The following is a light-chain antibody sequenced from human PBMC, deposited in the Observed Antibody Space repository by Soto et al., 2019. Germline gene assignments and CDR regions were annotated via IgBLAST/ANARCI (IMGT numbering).Light chain of an antibody. V-gene: IGKV3-15*01. CDR3: QQYNIWPPYT. Sequence: EIVRTQSPATLSVSPGERATLYCKASQRISSNLAWYQQKPGQPPRLLIYGASTRATGISARFSGSGSGTEFTLTISGLQSEDFALYYCQQYNIWPPYTLGQGTKVDIK. J-gene: IGKJ2*01. CDR2: GAS. CDR1: QRISSN.